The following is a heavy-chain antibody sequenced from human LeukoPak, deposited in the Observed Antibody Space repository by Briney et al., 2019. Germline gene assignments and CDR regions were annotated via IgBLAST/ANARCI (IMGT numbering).Heavy chain of an antibody. Sequence: PGGSLRLSCAASGFTFSSYWMSWVRQAPGKGLEWVANIKQDGSEKYYVDSVKGRFTISRDNAKNSLYLQMNSLRAEDTAVYYCARAPPPPRGSGSYYNVYYYYMDVWGKGTTVTVSS. V-gene: IGHV3-7*01. CDR2: IKQDGSEK. J-gene: IGHJ6*03. CDR3: ARAPPPPRGSGSYYNVYYYYMDV. D-gene: IGHD3-10*01. CDR1: GFTFSSYW.